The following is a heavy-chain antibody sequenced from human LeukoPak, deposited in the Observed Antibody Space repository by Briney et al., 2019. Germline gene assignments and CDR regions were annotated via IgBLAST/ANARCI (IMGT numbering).Heavy chain of an antibody. CDR3: ARVGYYGSGSTPVNY. Sequence: GGSLRLSCAASGFTFSDYYMSWIRQAPGKGLEWVSYISSSSSYTNYADSVKGRFTISRDNAKISLYLQMNSLRAEDTAVYYCARVGYYGSGSTPVNYWGQGTLVTVSS. D-gene: IGHD3-10*01. CDR1: GFTFSDYY. V-gene: IGHV3-11*06. CDR2: ISSSSSYT. J-gene: IGHJ4*02.